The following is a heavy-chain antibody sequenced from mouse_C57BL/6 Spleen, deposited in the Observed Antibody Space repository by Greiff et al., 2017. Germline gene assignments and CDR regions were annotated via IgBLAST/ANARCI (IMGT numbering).Heavy chain of an antibody. D-gene: IGHD1-1*02. CDR2: ISYDGSN. CDR1: GYSITSGYY. V-gene: IGHV3-6*01. Sequence: EVQLVESGPGLVKPSQSLSLTCSVTGYSITSGYYWNWIRQFPGNKLEWMGYISYDGSNNYNPSLKNRISITRDPSKHQFFLKLNSVTTEDTATYYCARDGLGGSPFAYWGQGTLVTVSA. CDR3: ARDGLGGSPFAY. J-gene: IGHJ3*01.